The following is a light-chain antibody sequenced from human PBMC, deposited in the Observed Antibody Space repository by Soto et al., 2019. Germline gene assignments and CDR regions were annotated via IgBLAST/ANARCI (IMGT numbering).Light chain of an antibody. CDR1: QSVSGSY. Sequence: EIVLTQSPGTLSLSPGERATLSCRPSQSVSGSYLAWYQRKPGQAPRVLIYAAATSATGIPDRFSGSGSGTDFTLTISRLEPEDFAVYYCQQYGSSPLTFVGGTKVVIK. V-gene: IGKV3-20*01. J-gene: IGKJ4*01. CDR2: AAA. CDR3: QQYGSSPLT.